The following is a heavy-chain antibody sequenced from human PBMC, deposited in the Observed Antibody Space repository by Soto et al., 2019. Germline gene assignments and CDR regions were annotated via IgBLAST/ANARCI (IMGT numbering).Heavy chain of an antibody. CDR3: ARGGDIVVVVAATFDY. Sequence: ASVKVSCKASGYTFTSYYMHWVRQAPGQGLEWMGIINPSGGSTSYAQKFQGRVTMTRDTSTSTVYMELSSLRSEDTAVYYCARGGDIVVVVAATFDYWGQGTLVTVSS. V-gene: IGHV1-46*03. CDR2: INPSGGST. D-gene: IGHD2-15*01. J-gene: IGHJ4*02. CDR1: GYTFTSYY.